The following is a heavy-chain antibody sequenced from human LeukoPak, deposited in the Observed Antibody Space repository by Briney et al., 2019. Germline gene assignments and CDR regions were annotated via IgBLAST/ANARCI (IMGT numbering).Heavy chain of an antibody. J-gene: IGHJ4*02. Sequence: GGSLRLSCEVSGFSFSTYWMSWVRQAPGKGLEWVGQTNEHETEKYYGDAVRGRFTIYRDNAKNSLYLQMNSLRPEDTAVYYCARDSRGTTFDYWGQGTLVAVSS. CDR1: GFSFSTYW. CDR3: ARDSRGTTFDY. D-gene: IGHD3-16*01. V-gene: IGHV3-7*01. CDR2: TNEHETEK.